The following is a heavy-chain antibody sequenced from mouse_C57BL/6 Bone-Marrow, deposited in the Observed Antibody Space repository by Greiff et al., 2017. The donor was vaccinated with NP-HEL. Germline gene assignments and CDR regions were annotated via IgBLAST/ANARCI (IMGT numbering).Heavy chain of an antibody. D-gene: IGHD2-3*01. CDR2: IDPENGDT. Sequence: VQLKESGAELVRPGASVKLSCTASGFNIKDDYMHWVKQRPEQGLEWIGWIDPENGDTEYASKFQGKATITADTSSNTAYLQLSSLTSEDTAVYYCTTKVYDGYFPFAYWGQGTLVTVSA. CDR1: GFNIKDDY. V-gene: IGHV14-4*01. CDR3: TTKVYDGYFPFAY. J-gene: IGHJ3*01.